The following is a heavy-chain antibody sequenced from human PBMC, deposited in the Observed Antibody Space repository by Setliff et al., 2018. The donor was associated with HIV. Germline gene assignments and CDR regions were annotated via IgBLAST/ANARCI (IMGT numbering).Heavy chain of an antibody. CDR2: IYTSGST. CDR1: GGSISSGSYY. CDR3: ARIRGYSYGFYFDY. V-gene: IGHV4-61*09. Sequence: TLSLTCTVSGGSISSGSYYWSWIRQPAGKGLEWIGHIYTSGSTNYNPSLKSRVTISVDTSKNQFSLKLSSVTAADTAVYYCARIRGYSYGFYFDYWGQGTLVTVS. D-gene: IGHD5-18*01. J-gene: IGHJ4*02.